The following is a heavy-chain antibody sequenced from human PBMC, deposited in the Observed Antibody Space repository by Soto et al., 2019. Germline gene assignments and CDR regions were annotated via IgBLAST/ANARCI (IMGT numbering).Heavy chain of an antibody. V-gene: IGHV4-34*01. CDR3: ARRRIAARSYYMDV. CDR2: INHSGST. D-gene: IGHD6-6*01. Sequence: SETLSLTCAVYGGSFSGYYWSWIRQPPGKGLEWIGEINHSGSTNYNPSLKSRVTISVDTSENQFSLKLSSVTAADTAAYYCARRRIAARSYYMDVWGKGTTVTVSS. J-gene: IGHJ6*03. CDR1: GGSFSGYY.